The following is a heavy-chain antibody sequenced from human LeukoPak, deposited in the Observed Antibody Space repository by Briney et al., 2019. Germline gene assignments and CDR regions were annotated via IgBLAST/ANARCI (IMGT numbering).Heavy chain of an antibody. CDR1: GFTFSSFD. CDR3: VTTPFIVAGLSFDY. D-gene: IGHD6-19*01. Sequence: GGSLRLSCSASGFTFSSFDMHWVRQAPGQGLEYVSAISSNGGSTYYADSVKGGFTISRDNSKNTLYLQMSSLRAEDTAVYYCVTTPFIVAGLSFDYWGQGTLVTVSS. CDR2: ISSNGGST. V-gene: IGHV3-64D*09. J-gene: IGHJ4*02.